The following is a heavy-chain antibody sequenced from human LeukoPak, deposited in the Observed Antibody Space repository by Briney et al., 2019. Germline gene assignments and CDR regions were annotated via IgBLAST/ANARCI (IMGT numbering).Heavy chain of an antibody. Sequence: ASVNVSCKASGYTFTTYGISWVRQAPGQGLEWMGWISAYNGNTNYAQKLQGRVTMTTDTSTSTAYMELRSLRSDDTAVYYCARDYSIQNWFDPWGQGTLVTVSS. CDR2: ISAYNGNT. J-gene: IGHJ5*02. CDR3: ARDYSIQNWFDP. CDR1: GYTFTTYG. V-gene: IGHV1-18*01. D-gene: IGHD2-15*01.